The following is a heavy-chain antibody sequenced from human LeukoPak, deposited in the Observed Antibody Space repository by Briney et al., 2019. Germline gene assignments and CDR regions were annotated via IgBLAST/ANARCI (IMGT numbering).Heavy chain of an antibody. V-gene: IGHV3-30*03. Sequence: GGSLRLSCAASGFTFSSYGMHWVRRAPGKGLEWVAVISYDGSNKYYADSVKGRFTISRDNSKNTLYLQMNSLRAEDTAVYYSATHSSSGGFDYWGQGTLVTVSS. J-gene: IGHJ4*02. CDR3: ATHSSSGGFDY. CDR2: ISYDGSNK. CDR1: GFTFSSYG. D-gene: IGHD6-13*01.